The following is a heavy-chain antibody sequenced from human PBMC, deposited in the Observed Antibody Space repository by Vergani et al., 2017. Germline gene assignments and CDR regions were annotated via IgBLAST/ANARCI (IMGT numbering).Heavy chain of an antibody. V-gene: IGHV1-18*04. Sequence: QVQLVQSGAEVKKPGASVKVSCKASGYTFTSYGISWVRQAPGQGLEWMGWISAYNGNTNYAQKLQGRFTMTTDTSTSTAYMELRSLRSDDTAVYYCARASHYDYIWGSYRHHPPPNWFDPWGQGTLVTVSS. J-gene: IGHJ5*02. CDR1: GYTFTSYG. CDR2: ISAYNGNT. D-gene: IGHD3-16*02. CDR3: ARASHYDYIWGSYRHHPPPNWFDP.